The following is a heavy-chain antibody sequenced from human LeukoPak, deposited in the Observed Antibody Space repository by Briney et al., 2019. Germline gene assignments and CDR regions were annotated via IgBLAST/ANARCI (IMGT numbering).Heavy chain of an antibody. Sequence: GASVKVSCKASGYTFTGYYMHWVRQAPGQGLEWMGWISAYNGNTNYAQKLQGRVTMTTDTSTSTAYMELRSLRSDDTAVYYCARGLYYDILTGYYYWGQGTLVTVSS. CDR1: GYTFTGYY. J-gene: IGHJ4*02. D-gene: IGHD3-9*01. CDR2: ISAYNGNT. CDR3: ARGLYYDILTGYYY. V-gene: IGHV1-18*04.